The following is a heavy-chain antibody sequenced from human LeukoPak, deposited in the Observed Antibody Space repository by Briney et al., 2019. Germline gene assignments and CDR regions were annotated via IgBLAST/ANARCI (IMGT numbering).Heavy chain of an antibody. CDR2: IIPILGIA. D-gene: IGHD6-19*01. Sequence: SVKVSWKASGGTFSSYAISWMRQAPGQGLEWMGRIIPILGIANYAQKFQGRVTITADKSTSTAYMELSSLRSEDTAVYYCASSGSGWYPGYNWFDPWGQGTLVTVSS. CDR1: GGTFSSYA. V-gene: IGHV1-69*04. CDR3: ASSGSGWYPGYNWFDP. J-gene: IGHJ5*02.